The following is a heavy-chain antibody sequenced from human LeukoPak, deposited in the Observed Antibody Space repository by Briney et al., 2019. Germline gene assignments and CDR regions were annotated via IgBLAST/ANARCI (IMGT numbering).Heavy chain of an antibody. CDR2: INQDVGKD. V-gene: IGHV3-7*01. CDR3: ARHPLWRFDY. CDR1: GFSMCVYW. Sequence: GGYVRLSCEASGFSMCVYWMGWVRHAPGKGREWLGNINQDVGKDYYADSRKGRSTPSRDTTKNLVYLQITRLRAEDPGVYFCARHPLWRFDYWGQGALVTLSS. D-gene: IGHD1-1*01. J-gene: IGHJ4*02.